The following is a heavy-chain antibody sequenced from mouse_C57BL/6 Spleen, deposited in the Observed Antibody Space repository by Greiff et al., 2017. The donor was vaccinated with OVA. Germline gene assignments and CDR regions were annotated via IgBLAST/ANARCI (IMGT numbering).Heavy chain of an antibody. D-gene: IGHD2-3*01. J-gene: IGHJ2*01. CDR2: ISNGGGST. Sequence: EVKLVESGGGLVQPGGSLKLSCAASGFTFSDYYMYWVRQTPEKRLEWVAYISNGGGSTYYPDTVKGRFTISRDNAKKSLYLQMSRLKSEDTAMYYCARHERWLGYFDYWGQGTTLTVSS. CDR1: GFTFSDYY. V-gene: IGHV5-12*01. CDR3: ARHERWLGYFDY.